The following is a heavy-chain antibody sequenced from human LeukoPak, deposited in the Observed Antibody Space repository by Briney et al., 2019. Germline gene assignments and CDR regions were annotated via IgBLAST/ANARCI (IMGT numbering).Heavy chain of an antibody. V-gene: IGHV3-20*01. CDR2: INWNGGST. Sequence: VGSLRLSCAASGFTFSSYAMNWVRQAPGKGLEWVSGINWNGGSTGYADSVKGRFTISRDNAKNSLYLQMNSLRAEDTALYHCARSPPAGWELRREYYFDYWGQGTLVTVSS. J-gene: IGHJ4*02. CDR1: GFTFSSYA. D-gene: IGHD1-26*01. CDR3: ARSPPAGWELRREYYFDY.